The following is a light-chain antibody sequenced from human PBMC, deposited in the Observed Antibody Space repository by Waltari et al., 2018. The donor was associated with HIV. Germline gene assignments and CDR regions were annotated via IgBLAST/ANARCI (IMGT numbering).Light chain of an antibody. CDR3: DAWDDSLSGRV. CDR1: RSTIGNND. CDR2: RNN. Sequence: QSVLTQPPSASGTPGQRVTIPCSGSRSTIGNNDVSWSQQLPGTAPKLLIYRNNQRPSGVPDRFTGSKSGTSVSLAISGLRSEDEADYYCDAWDDSLSGRVFGGGTKLTVL. J-gene: IGLJ3*02. V-gene: IGLV1-47*01.